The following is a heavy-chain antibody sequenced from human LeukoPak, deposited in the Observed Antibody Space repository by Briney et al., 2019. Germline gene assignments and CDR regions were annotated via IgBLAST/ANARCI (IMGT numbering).Heavy chain of an antibody. Sequence: GRSLRLSCAASGFTFSSYAMHWVRQAPGKGLEWVAVISYDGSNKYYADSVKGRFTISRDNSKNTLYLQMNSLRAEDTAVYYCAKVSYDYYYFDYWGQGTLVTVSS. CDR2: ISYDGSNK. V-gene: IGHV3-30*04. J-gene: IGHJ4*02. D-gene: IGHD5-12*01. CDR3: AKVSYDYYYFDY. CDR1: GFTFSSYA.